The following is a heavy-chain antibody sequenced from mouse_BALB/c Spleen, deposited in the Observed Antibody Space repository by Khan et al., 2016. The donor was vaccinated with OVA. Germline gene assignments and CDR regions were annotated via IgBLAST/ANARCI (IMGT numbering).Heavy chain of an antibody. CDR3: VRVGAYYRNDGWFAY. CDR1: GYTFTSYT. J-gene: IGHJ3*01. D-gene: IGHD2-14*01. CDR2: INPSNGYT. Sequence: QVQLQQSGAELARPGASVKMSCKASGYTFTSYTIHWIKQRPGQGLEWIGYINPSNGYTNYNQKFKDKATLTADKSSTTAYMQLSSLTSDDSAVYNCVRVGAYYRNDGWFAYWGQGTLVTVSA. V-gene: IGHV1-4*01.